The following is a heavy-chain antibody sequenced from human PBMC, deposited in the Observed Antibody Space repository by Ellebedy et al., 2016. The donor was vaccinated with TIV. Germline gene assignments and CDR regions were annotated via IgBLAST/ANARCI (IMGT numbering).Heavy chain of an antibody. V-gene: IGHV3-7*01. Sequence: GGSLRLSXAASRFTFSNYWMNWVRQAPGKGLEWVASIKEDGSEKYYVDSVKGRFTISRDNAKNSLYLQMNTLRAEDTAVYFCATGTMVATGYWGQGTLVTVSS. CDR3: ATGTMVATGY. J-gene: IGHJ4*02. D-gene: IGHD5-12*01. CDR1: RFTFSNYW. CDR2: IKEDGSEK.